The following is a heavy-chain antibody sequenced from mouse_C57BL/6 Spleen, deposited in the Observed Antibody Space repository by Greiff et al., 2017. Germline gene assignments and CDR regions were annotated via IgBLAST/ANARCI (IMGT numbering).Heavy chain of an antibody. D-gene: IGHD1-1*01. V-gene: IGHV5-17*01. CDR2: ISSGSSTI. CDR1: GFTFSDYG. J-gene: IGHJ4*01. CDR3: ARRITTVVAAEAMDY. Sequence: EVQVVESGGGLVKPGGSLKLSCAASGFTFSDYGMHWVRQAPEKGLEWVAYISSGSSTIYYADPVKGRFTLTRDNAKSTLFLQMTRLRSEDTALYYGARRITTVVAAEAMDYWGQGTSVTVSS.